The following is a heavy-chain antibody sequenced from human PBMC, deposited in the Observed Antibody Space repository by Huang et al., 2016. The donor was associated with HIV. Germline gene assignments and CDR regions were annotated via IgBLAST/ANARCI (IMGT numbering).Heavy chain of an antibody. Sequence: QLVESGGGLVRPGGSLRISCATSGFSFGSYNMNWVRQAPGKGVEWVSSIRFISNDIDYADSVKGRFTISRDNVKKSLYLQMHSLGADDTAVYYCARAYCGGDCYPGVTYRNGMDVWGQGTTVTVSS. D-gene: IGHD2-21*02. CDR2: IRFISNDI. J-gene: IGHJ6*02. CDR3: ARAYCGGDCYPGVTYRNGMDV. CDR1: GFSFGSYN. V-gene: IGHV3-21*01.